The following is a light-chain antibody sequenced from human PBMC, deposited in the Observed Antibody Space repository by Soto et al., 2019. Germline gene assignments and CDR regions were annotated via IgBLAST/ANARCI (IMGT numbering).Light chain of an antibody. CDR3: QQYSSFPYT. V-gene: IGKV1-12*01. J-gene: IGKJ2*01. CDR1: EGISSW. Sequence: DIQMTQSPAFVSVSVGDRVTITCRASEGISSWLAWYQQKPGKAPNLLIYATSSLESGVPSRFRGSGSWTDFTLTISSLQPEDFATYYCQQYSSFPYTFGQGTKVELK. CDR2: ATS.